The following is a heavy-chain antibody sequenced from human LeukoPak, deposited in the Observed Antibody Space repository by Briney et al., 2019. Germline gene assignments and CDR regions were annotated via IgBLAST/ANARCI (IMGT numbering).Heavy chain of an antibody. V-gene: IGHV4-59*01. J-gene: IGHJ4*02. Sequence: PSETLSLTCAVYGGSFNDYYWSWIRQPPGKGLEWIGYIYHSESTNYNPSLKSRVTISGDTSKNQFSLKLSSVTAADTAVYYCARILGGNHGPSFDYWGQGTLVTVSS. CDR2: IYHSEST. CDR1: GGSFNDYY. D-gene: IGHD3-10*01. CDR3: ARILGGNHGPSFDY.